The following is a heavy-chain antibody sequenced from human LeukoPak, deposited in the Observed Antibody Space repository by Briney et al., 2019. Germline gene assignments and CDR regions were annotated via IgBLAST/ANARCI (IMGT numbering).Heavy chain of an antibody. CDR3: ARAGGRSWFDP. Sequence: GASVKVSCKASGYSFSDKYMHWVRQAPGQGLEWMGGINPNSGGTNYAQKFQGRVTMTTDTSMSTAYMELSRLTSDDTAVYYCARAGGRSWFDPWGQGTLVTVS. CDR2: INPNSGGT. V-gene: IGHV1-2*02. J-gene: IGHJ5*02. CDR1: GYSFSDKY.